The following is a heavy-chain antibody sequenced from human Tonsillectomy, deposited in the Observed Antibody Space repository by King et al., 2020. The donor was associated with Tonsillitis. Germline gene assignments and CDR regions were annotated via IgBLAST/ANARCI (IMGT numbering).Heavy chain of an antibody. Sequence: HVQLQESGPGLVKPSETLSLTCTVSGYSISSGYYWGWIRQPPGKGLEWIGSIYHSGSTYYNPSLKSRVTISVDTSKNQFSLKLSSVHAADTAVYYCARDRIVVATQAYYFDYWGQGTLVTVSS. V-gene: IGHV4-38-2*02. CDR2: IYHSGST. D-gene: IGHD3-22*01. CDR3: ARDRIVVATQAYYFDY. J-gene: IGHJ4*02. CDR1: GYSISSGYY.